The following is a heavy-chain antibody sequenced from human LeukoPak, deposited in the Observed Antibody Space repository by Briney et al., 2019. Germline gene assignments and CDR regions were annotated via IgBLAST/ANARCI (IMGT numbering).Heavy chain of an antibody. CDR1: GFIFSNYE. V-gene: IGHV3-48*03. Sequence: PGGSLRLSCAGSGFIFSNYEMYWVRQAPGKGLEWVSYISSTGGDIYYADSVKGRFTISRDNAEKSVYLQMNSLRAEDTAVYYCARDLPTGTYRAYFDNWGQGTLVTVSS. CDR2: ISSTGGDI. CDR3: ARDLPTGTYRAYFDN. D-gene: IGHD1-26*01. J-gene: IGHJ4*02.